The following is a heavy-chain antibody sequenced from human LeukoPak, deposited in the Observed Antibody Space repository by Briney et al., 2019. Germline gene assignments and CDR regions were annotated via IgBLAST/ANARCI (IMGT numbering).Heavy chain of an antibody. V-gene: IGHV4-59*01. CDR3: VVYIAGGGGRGY. J-gene: IGHJ4*02. CDR1: GDSTSSDH. Sequence: PSESLSLTCTVSGDSTSSDHWSWVRQPPGKGLDWIGHISYRGSMKYNPSLESRVSISLDTSNNQFSLKLTTLTAADTAVYYCVVYIAGGGGRGYWGQGTLVTVSS. D-gene: IGHD1-26*01. CDR2: ISYRGSM.